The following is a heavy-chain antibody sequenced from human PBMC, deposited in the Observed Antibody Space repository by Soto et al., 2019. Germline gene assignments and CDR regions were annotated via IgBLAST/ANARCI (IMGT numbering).Heavy chain of an antibody. J-gene: IGHJ4*02. D-gene: IGHD3-22*01. CDR1: GFTFSSYA. V-gene: IGHV3-30-3*01. CDR2: ISYDGSNK. CDR3: ARELRGQYYYDSSGHTHYDY. Sequence: GGSLRLSCAASGFTFSSYAMHWVRQAPGKGLEWVAVISYDGSNKYYADSVKGRFTISRDNSKNTLYLQMNSLRAEDTAVYYCARELRGQYYYDSSGHTHYDYWGQGTLVTVSS.